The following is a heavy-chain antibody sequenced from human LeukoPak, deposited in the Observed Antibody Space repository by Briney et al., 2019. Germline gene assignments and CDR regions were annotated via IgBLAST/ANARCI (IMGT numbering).Heavy chain of an antibody. V-gene: IGHV1-2*02. J-gene: IGHJ4*02. CDR3: AVAPGDY. CDR1: GYTFTGYY. CDR2: LNPNNDYT. Sequence: ASVRVSCTTSGYTFTGYYIHWVRQAPGQGLERMGWLNPNNDYTYYAPKFQGRVTLTRDTSISTVYMELNRLTSDDTALYYCAVAPGDYWGQGTLVSVSA. D-gene: IGHD2-21*01.